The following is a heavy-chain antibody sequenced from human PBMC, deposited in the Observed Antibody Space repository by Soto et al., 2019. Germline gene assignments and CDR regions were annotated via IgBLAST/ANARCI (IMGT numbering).Heavy chain of an antibody. D-gene: IGHD3-22*01. CDR1: GLTFSSYS. J-gene: IGHJ6*04. CDR3: ERDHDDSSGYLYYYYYGMDV. CDR2: ISSSSSYI. Sequence: RGSLRLSCAASGLTFSSYSMNWVRQAPGKGLEWVSSISSSSSYIYYADSVKGRFTISRDNAKNSLYLQMNSPRAEDTAVYYCERDHDDSSGYLYYYYYGMDVWGKGTTVTVSS. V-gene: IGHV3-21*01.